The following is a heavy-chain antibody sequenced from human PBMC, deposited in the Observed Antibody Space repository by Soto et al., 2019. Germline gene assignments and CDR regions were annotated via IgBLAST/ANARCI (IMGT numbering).Heavy chain of an antibody. Sequence: QLQLQESGPGLVKPSETLSLTCTVSGGSISSSGYYWGWIRQPPGKGLEWIGNIYYSGSTNYNPSLKSRVTISVDTSKNQFSLKVSSVTAADTAVYYCARRSYYVSGSIFDYWGQGTLVTVSS. CDR3: ARRSYYVSGSIFDY. CDR2: IYYSGST. D-gene: IGHD3-10*01. V-gene: IGHV4-39*01. J-gene: IGHJ4*02. CDR1: GGSISSSGYY.